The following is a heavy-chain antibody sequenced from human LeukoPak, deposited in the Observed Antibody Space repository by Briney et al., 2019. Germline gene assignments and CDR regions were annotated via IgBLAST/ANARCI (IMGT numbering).Heavy chain of an antibody. Sequence: GGSLRLSCAASGFTFSGSAMHWVRPASGEGREWVGRIRSRANSYATAYAAWVKGSFTIYRDDSKNTAYLQMNSLKTEDTAVYYCTSHKTVLVAGTFAGPSPLVDIWGQGTMVTVSS. V-gene: IGHV3-73*01. J-gene: IGHJ3*02. CDR1: GFTFSGSA. CDR3: TSHKTVLVAGTFAGPSPLVDI. D-gene: IGHD6-19*01. CDR2: IRSRANSYAT.